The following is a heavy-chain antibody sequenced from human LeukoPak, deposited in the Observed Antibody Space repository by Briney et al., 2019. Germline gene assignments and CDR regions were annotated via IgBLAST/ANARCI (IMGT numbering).Heavy chain of an antibody. Sequence: SETLSLTCTVSGGSISSYYWSWIRQPPGKGLEWIGYIYYSGSTNYNPSLKSRVTISVDTSKNQFSLKLSSVTAADTAVYYCARLNKPGWFDPWGQGTLVTVSS. CDR2: IYYSGST. J-gene: IGHJ5*02. CDR3: ARLNKPGWFDP. CDR1: GGSISSYY. V-gene: IGHV4-59*01. D-gene: IGHD1-14*01.